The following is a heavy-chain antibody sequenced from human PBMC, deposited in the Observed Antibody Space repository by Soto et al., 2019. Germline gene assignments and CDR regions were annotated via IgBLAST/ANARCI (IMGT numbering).Heavy chain of an antibody. V-gene: IGHV3-74*01. CDR1: GFTFSSYW. Sequence: PGGSLRLSCAASGFTFSSYWMNWVRQAQGKGLVWVSRMNEDGGTTDYADSVKGRFTISRDNAKNTLYLQMNSLRVEDTAAYYCASDLSGRADVWGQGTTVPVSS. J-gene: IGHJ6*02. D-gene: IGHD3-10*01. CDR3: ASDLSGRADV. CDR2: MNEDGGTT.